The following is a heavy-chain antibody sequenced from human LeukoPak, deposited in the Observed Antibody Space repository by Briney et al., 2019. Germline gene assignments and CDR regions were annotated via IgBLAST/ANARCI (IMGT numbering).Heavy chain of an antibody. CDR2: IFYSGTT. CDR3: ARHPSGRTIYFDY. D-gene: IGHD3-3*01. Sequence: SETLSLTCSVPFGSISSHYWSWIRQPPGKGLEWIGHIFYSGTTTYNPSLKSRVTISLDTSKNQFSLNLTSVTAADTAVYYCARHPSGRTIYFDYWGQGTLVTVSS. V-gene: IGHV4-59*11. CDR1: FGSISSHY. J-gene: IGHJ4*02.